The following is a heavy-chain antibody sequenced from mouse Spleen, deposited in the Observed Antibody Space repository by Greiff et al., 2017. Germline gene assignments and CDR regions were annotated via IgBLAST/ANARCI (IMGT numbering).Heavy chain of an antibody. CDR3: AREGDYYGSPYYFDY. CDR2: IYPGSGST. V-gene: IGHV1-55*01. D-gene: IGHD1-1*01. J-gene: IGHJ2*01. Sequence: QVQLQQPGAELVKPGASVKMSCKASGYTFTSYWITWVKQRPGQGLEWIGDIYPGSGSTNYNEKFKSKATLTVDTSSSTAYMQLSSLTSEDSAVYYCAREGDYYGSPYYFDYWGQGTTLTVSS. CDR1: GYTFTSYW.